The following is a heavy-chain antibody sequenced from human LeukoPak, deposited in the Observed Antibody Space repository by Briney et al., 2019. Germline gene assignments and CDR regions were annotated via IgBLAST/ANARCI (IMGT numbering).Heavy chain of an antibody. V-gene: IGHV1-2*02. CDR3: ARAFALGGAMVTSYWFDP. CDR1: GYTFTGYY. J-gene: IGHJ5*02. D-gene: IGHD5-18*01. Sequence: GASVKVSCKASGYTFTGYYMHWVRQAPGQELEWMGWINPDSGGTNYAQKFQGRVTMTRDTSISTAYMELSRLRSDDTAVYYCARAFALGGAMVTSYWFDPWGQGTLVTVSS. CDR2: INPDSGGT.